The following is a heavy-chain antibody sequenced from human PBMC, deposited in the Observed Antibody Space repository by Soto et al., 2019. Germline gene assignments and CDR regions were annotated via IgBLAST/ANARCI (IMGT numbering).Heavy chain of an antibody. CDR3: AKGPAAGYDFFDS. J-gene: IGHJ4*02. Sequence: GGSLRLSCAASGFSFTTYSMNWVRQAPGKGLEWVSSMSSTSRYIFYADSVRGRFTISRDNAKNSLYLQMNSLSAEDTAVYYCAKGPAAGYDFFDSWGQGTLVTVSS. CDR2: MSSTSRYI. V-gene: IGHV3-21*01. CDR1: GFSFTTYS. D-gene: IGHD3-3*01.